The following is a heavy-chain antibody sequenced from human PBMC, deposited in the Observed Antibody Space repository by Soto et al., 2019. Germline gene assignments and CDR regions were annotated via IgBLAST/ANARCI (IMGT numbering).Heavy chain of an antibody. D-gene: IGHD2-2*01. J-gene: IGHJ5*02. CDR3: EKHFEYQPMSWFDP. CDR2: ISAGGGNT. Sequence: GGSLRLSCVASGFSFSTYAMSWVRQAPGKGLEWVSGISAGGGNTYYADSVGGRFTISRDNSKNTLYLQISSLRAEHTALYYCEKHFEYQPMSWFDPWGTGTLFNV. V-gene: IGHV3-23*01. CDR1: GFSFSTYA.